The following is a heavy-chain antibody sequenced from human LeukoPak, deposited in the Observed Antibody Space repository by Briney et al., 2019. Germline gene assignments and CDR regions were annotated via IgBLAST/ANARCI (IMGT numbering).Heavy chain of an antibody. CDR3: ARKGNGALDI. V-gene: IGHV3-23*01. CDR1: GFTFSNYA. CDR2: ISDIGAST. J-gene: IGHJ3*02. D-gene: IGHD1-1*01. Sequence: GGSLRLSCAPSGFTFSNYAMSWVRQAPGKGLEWVSDISDIGASTNYAGSVKGRFTISRDNSKNTLYLQMNSLRAEDTAVYYCARKGNGALDIWGQGTMVTVSS.